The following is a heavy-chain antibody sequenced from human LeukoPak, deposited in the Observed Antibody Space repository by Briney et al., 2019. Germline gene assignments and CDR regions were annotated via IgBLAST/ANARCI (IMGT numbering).Heavy chain of an antibody. D-gene: IGHD3-10*01. J-gene: IGHJ4*02. CDR1: GGSISSYY. CDR3: ARGPAMVRGVITVFDY. CDR2: IYYSGST. Sequence: SSETLSLTCTVSGGSISSYYWSWIRQPPGKGLEWIWYIYYSGSTNYNPSLKSRVTISVDTSKNQFSLKLSSVTAADTAVYYCARGPAMVRGVITVFDYWGQGTLVTVSS. V-gene: IGHV4-59*01.